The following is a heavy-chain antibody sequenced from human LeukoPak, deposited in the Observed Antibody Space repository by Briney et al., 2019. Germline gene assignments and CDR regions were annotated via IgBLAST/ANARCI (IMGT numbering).Heavy chain of an antibody. Sequence: GGSLRLSCAASGFTFSNYAMHWVRQAPGKGLEYVSAISGNGDSTYYANSVKGRFTISRDNSKNTLYLQMGSLRDEDMAVYYCARRESFSYDYWGQGTLVTVSS. CDR3: ARRESFSYDY. CDR1: GFTFSNYA. CDR2: ISGNGDST. V-gene: IGHV3-64*01. J-gene: IGHJ4*02.